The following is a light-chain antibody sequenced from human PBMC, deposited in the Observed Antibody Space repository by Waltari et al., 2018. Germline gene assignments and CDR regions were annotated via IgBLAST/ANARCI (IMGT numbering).Light chain of an antibody. Sequence: DIQMTQSPSSVSVSVGDTVTITCRSSQAISSWLAWYQQKPGKAPELLIYAASSLQSGVPSRFSGSGSGTDFTLTITSLQPEDFAIYYCQQSKTFPRTFGGGTKVEIK. J-gene: IGKJ4*01. V-gene: IGKV1-12*01. CDR3: QQSKTFPRT. CDR1: QAISSW. CDR2: AAS.